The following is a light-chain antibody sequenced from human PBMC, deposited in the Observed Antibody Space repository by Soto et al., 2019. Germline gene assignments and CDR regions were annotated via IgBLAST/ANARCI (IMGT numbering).Light chain of an antibody. CDR3: QQYHNFPIT. J-gene: IGKJ5*01. Sequence: DFQMTQSPSSLSASVGDRVTITCRASQSISSWLAWYQQKPGKAPKLLIFDASNLATGVPSRFSGSGSGTDFTFTISSLQPEDFATYYCQQYHNFPITFGQGTRLEIK. CDR1: QSISSW. CDR2: DAS. V-gene: IGKV1-33*01.